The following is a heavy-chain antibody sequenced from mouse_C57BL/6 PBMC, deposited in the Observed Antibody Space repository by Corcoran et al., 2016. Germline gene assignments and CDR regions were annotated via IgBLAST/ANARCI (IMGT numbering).Heavy chain of an antibody. CDR2: INPYNGGT. CDR3: ARRREITTVVADYYAMDY. V-gene: IGHV1-19*01. D-gene: IGHD1-1*01. Sequence: EVQLQQSGPELVKPGASVKMSCKASGYTFTDYYMNWVKQSHGKSLEWIGVINPYNGGTSYKQKFKGKATLTVDKSSSTAYMELNSLTSEDSAVYYFARRREITTVVADYYAMDYWGQGTSVTVSS. CDR1: GYTFTDYY. J-gene: IGHJ4*01.